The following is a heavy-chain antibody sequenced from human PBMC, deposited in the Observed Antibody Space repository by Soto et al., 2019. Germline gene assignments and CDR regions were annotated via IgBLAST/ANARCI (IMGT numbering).Heavy chain of an antibody. J-gene: IGHJ3*02. CDR3: LVTTSAFDI. D-gene: IGHD4-17*01. Sequence: EVQLVEYGGDLAQPGGSLRLSCAASGFTLSNFWVNWVRQAPGKGLEWVANIKQGGIEKNYVDSVKGRFTISRDDTKNSPFLQMNNLRAEVTAVYYCLVTTSAFDIWGRRTTVTVSS. CDR1: GFTLSNFW. V-gene: IGHV3-7*01. CDR2: IKQGGIEK.